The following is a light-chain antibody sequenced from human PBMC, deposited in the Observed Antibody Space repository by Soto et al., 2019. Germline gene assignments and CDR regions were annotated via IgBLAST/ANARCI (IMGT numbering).Light chain of an antibody. CDR1: QSVFYSSNSKSY. Sequence: DIVVTQSPESLAVSLGERATINCKSSQSVFYSSNSKSYLAWYQHKPGQSPKLLFYWASTREYGVPARFSGGGSGTDFTLTINHLQPEDVAVYYCHQYYSGRQGTFGQGTKVEIK. J-gene: IGKJ1*01. V-gene: IGKV4-1*01. CDR2: WAS. CDR3: HQYYSGRQGT.